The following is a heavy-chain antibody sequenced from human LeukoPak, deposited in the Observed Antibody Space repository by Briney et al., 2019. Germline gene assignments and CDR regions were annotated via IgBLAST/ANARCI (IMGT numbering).Heavy chain of an antibody. CDR2: ISPSGDNT. CDR1: GFTFTDFV. D-gene: IGHD1-26*01. J-gene: IGHJ4*02. Sequence: PGGSLRLSCAASGFTFTDFVMTWVRQAPGKGLEWVSSISPSGDNTYYADSVKGRFTISRDNSKNTVNLHMNSLRAEDTALYYCAKGQWGDSWGQGTLVTVSS. CDR3: AKGQWGDS. V-gene: IGHV3-23*01.